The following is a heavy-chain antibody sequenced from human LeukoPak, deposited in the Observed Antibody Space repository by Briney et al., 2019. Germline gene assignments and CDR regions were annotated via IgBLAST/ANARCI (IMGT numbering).Heavy chain of an antibody. D-gene: IGHD6-19*01. Sequence: SETLSLTCTVSGYFISSGYYWGWIRQPPGKGLQWIGSIHHSGSTYYNPSLKSRVTISVDTSKNQFSLKLSSVTASDTAVYYCARTSSSGLVGGYYFDYWGQGTLVTVSS. CDR3: ARTSSSGLVGGYYFDY. J-gene: IGHJ4*02. CDR1: GYFISSGYY. CDR2: IHHSGST. V-gene: IGHV4-38-2*02.